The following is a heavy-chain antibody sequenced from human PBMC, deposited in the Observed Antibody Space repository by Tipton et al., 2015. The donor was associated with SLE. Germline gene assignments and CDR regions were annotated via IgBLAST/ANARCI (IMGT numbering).Heavy chain of an antibody. Sequence: TLSLTCTVSGGSISSSSYYWGWIRQPPGKGLEWIGYIYYSGSTNYNPSLKSRLIISEDTSKNQFSLKLSSVTAADTAVYYCAREANIWGQGTMVTVSS. J-gene: IGHJ3*02. CDR3: AREANI. CDR2: IYYSGST. CDR1: GGSISSSSYY. V-gene: IGHV4-30-4*08.